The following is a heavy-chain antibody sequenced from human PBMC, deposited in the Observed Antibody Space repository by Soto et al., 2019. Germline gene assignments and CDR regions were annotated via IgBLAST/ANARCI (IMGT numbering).Heavy chain of an antibody. J-gene: IGHJ6*02. CDR3: AREEGRWLQRLGASYYRMAV. V-gene: IGHV1-8*01. D-gene: IGHD5-12*01. CDR1: GYTFTSYD. Sequence: ASVKVSCKASGYTFTSYDTNWVRQAAGQGLEWMGWMNPNSGNTGYAQKFQGRVTMTRNTSISTAYMELSSLRSDDTAVYYCAREEGRWLQRLGASYYRMAVWGQGNTVTV. CDR2: MNPNSGNT.